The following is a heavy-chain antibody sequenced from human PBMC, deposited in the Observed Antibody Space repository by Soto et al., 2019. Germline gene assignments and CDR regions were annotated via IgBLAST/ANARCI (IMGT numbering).Heavy chain of an antibody. Sequence: ASETLSLTCAVYGGSFSGYYWSWIRQPPGKGLEWIGEINHSGSTNYNPSLKSRVTISVDTSKNQFSLKLSSVTAADTAVYYCATRDYIAAAANWFDPWGQGTLVTVSS. CDR1: GGSFSGYY. J-gene: IGHJ5*02. V-gene: IGHV4-34*01. CDR2: INHSGST. CDR3: ATRDYIAAAANWFDP. D-gene: IGHD6-13*01.